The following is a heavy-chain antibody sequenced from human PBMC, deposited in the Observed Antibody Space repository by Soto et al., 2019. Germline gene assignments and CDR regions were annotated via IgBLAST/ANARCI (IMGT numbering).Heavy chain of an antibody. V-gene: IGHV1-2*02. D-gene: IGHD3-10*01. J-gene: IGHJ4*01. CDR3: ARGYPSGYYYGSGSYRTPFDY. CDR2: INPNSGGT. Sequence: ASVKVSCKASGYTFTGYYMHWVRQAPGQGLEWMGWINPNSGGTNYAQKFQGRVTMTRDTSISTAYMELSRLRSDDTAVYYCARGYPSGYYYGSGSYRTPFDYWGHGTLVTFSS. CDR1: GYTFTGYY.